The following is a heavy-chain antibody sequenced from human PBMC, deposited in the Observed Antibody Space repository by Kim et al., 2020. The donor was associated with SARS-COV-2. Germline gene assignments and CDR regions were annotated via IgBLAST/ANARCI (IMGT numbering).Heavy chain of an antibody. Sequence: YNPPHKCRVTISVETAKNPCSLKVSSVTAADTAVYYCAGELFFPGGAFDIWGQGTMVTVSS. V-gene: IGHV4-31*02. CDR3: AGELFFPGGAFDI. J-gene: IGHJ3*02. D-gene: IGHD3-10*01.